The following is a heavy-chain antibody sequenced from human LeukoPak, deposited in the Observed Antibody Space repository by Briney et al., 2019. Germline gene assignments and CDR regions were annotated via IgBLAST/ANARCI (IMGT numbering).Heavy chain of an antibody. D-gene: IGHD4-23*01. Sequence: PSETLSLTCAVYGGSFSGHYWSWIRQPPGKGLEWIGEISHSGSTNYKPSLKSRVTISVDTSKNQFSLKLSSVTAADTAVYYCARDHASDYGGNTYYYYGMDVWGQGTTVTVSS. CDR2: ISHSGST. J-gene: IGHJ6*02. CDR3: ARDHASDYGGNTYYYYGMDV. V-gene: IGHV4-34*01. CDR1: GGSFSGHY.